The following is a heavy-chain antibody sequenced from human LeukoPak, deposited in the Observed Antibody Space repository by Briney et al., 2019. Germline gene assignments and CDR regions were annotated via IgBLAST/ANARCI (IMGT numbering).Heavy chain of an antibody. J-gene: IGHJ4*02. D-gene: IGHD2-8*01. CDR1: GFTFGDYA. Sequence: GGSLRLSCTASGFTFGDYAMSWFRQAPGKGLEWVGFIRSKAYGGTTEYAASVKGRFTISRDDSKSIAYLQMNSLKTEDTAVYYCARHGPYCTNGVCPIDSWGRGTLVTVSS. CDR2: IRSKAYGGTT. V-gene: IGHV3-49*03. CDR3: ARHGPYCTNGVCPIDS.